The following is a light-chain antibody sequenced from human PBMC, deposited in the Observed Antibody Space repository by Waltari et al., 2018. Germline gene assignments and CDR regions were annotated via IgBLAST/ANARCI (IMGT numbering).Light chain of an antibody. CDR1: QDISTD. V-gene: IGKV3-11*01. CDR2: DVY. J-gene: IGKJ1*01. CDR3: QQRSLWPRT. Sequence: EIVLTQSPATLSLSPGDTGTLSCRASQDISTDLAWYQHRPGQPPRLLVYDVYNRAAGIPPRFGGSGSGTDFTLTISSLEPEDLAVYFCQQRSLWPRTFGPGTKVEI.